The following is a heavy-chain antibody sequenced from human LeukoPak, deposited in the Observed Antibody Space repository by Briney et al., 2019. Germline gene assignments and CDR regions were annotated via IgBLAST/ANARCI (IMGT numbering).Heavy chain of an antibody. CDR2: MYYSGST. CDR1: GFTFSSYA. CDR3: ARDTLGATFPGAFDI. D-gene: IGHD1-26*01. Sequence: GSLRLSCAASGFTFSSYAMHWVRQPPGKGLEWIGSMYYSGSTYYNPSLKSRVTISGDTSKNQFSLKLSSVTGADTAVYYCARDTLGATFPGAFDIWGQGTMVTVSS. J-gene: IGHJ3*02. V-gene: IGHV4-39*07.